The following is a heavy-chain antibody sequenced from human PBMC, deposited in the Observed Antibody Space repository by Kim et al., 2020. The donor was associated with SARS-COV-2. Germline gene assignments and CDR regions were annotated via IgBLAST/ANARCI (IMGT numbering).Heavy chain of an antibody. J-gene: IGHJ4*02. CDR3: ASEGYSSGRYMDI. D-gene: IGHD5-18*01. V-gene: IGHV3-33*01. Sequence: YYGDSGKGRFAISRDNSTNSLYLQMNGLRAEDTAVYYCASEGYSSGRYMDIWGQGTLVTVSS.